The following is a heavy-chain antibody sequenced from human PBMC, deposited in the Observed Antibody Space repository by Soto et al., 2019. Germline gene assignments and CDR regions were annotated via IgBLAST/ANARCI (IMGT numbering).Heavy chain of an antibody. CDR3: ARYNAPSGTYYFAY. J-gene: IGHJ4*02. V-gene: IGHV4-4*02. D-gene: IGHD6-13*01. CDR2: IYHSGSA. Sequence: PSETLSLTCAVSGGSVSSTYWCSWVRQPPGKGLEWIGEIYHSGSANYNPSLKSRVTISVDNSKNQFSLNLNSVTAADTAVYYCARYNAPSGTYYFAYWGQGTLVTVSS. CDR1: GGSVSSTYW.